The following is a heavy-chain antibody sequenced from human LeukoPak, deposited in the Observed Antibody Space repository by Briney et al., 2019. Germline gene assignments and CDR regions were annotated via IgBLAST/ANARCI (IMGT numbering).Heavy chain of an antibody. Sequence: SETLSLTCTVSGGSISSYYWSWIRQPPGKGLEWIGYIYYSGSTNYNPSLKSRVTISVDTSKSQFSLKLSSVTAADTAVYYCARLSPLYCSSTSCYAGRGVWFDPWGQGTLVTVSS. D-gene: IGHD2-2*01. CDR1: GGSISSYY. CDR2: IYYSGST. V-gene: IGHV4-59*01. J-gene: IGHJ5*02. CDR3: ARLSPLYCSSTSCYAGRGVWFDP.